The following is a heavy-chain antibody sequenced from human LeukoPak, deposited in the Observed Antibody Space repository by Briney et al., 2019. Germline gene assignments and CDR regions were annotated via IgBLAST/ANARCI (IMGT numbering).Heavy chain of an antibody. D-gene: IGHD5-24*01. Sequence: ASVKVSCKASGGTFSSYAISWVRQAPGQGLEWMGGIIPIFGTANYAQKFQGRVTITTDESTSTAYMELSSLRSEDTAVYYCASFGNNQRCLQFGHAFDIWGQGTMVTVSS. CDR3: ASFGNNQRCLQFGHAFDI. V-gene: IGHV1-69*05. J-gene: IGHJ3*02. CDR1: GGTFSSYA. CDR2: IIPIFGTA.